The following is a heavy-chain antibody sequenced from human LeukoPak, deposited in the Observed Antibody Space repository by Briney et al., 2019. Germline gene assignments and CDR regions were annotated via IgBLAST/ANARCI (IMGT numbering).Heavy chain of an antibody. J-gene: IGHJ4*02. Sequence: SETLSLTCTVSGYSISNGYYWGWIRQPPGKGLEWIGSIYYSGSTYYNPSLKSRVTISVDTSKNQFSLKPSSVTAADTAVYYCARDLSRIVGYFDYWGQGTLVTVSS. CDR2: IYYSGST. D-gene: IGHD1-26*01. CDR3: ARDLSRIVGYFDY. V-gene: IGHV4-38-2*02. CDR1: GYSISNGYY.